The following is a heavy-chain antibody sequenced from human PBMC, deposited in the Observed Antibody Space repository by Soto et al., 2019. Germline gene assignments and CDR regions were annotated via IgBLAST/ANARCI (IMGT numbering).Heavy chain of an antibody. CDR2: IIPIFGTA. D-gene: IGHD1-26*01. Sequence: QVQLVQSGAEVKKPGSSVKVSCKASGGTFSSYAISWVRQAPGQGLEWMVGIIPIFGTAHYAQKFQGRVTITADESTSTAYMVLSSLRAEATAVYYCGRVEGYSGSYYYDDGMDVWGHATTVTVSS. J-gene: IGHJ6*02. V-gene: IGHV1-69*01. CDR1: GGTFSSYA. CDR3: GRVEGYSGSYYYDDGMDV.